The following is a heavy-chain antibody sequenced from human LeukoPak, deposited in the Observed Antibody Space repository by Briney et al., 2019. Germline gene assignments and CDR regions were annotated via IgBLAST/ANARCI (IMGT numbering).Heavy chain of an antibody. V-gene: IGHV4-39*02. CDR2: IYYNGST. D-gene: IGHD6-19*01. Sequence: SETLSLTCTVSGGSINSSSYYWGWIRQPPGKGLEWIGSIYYNGSTYYDPSLKSRVTISVDTSKNQFSLKLSSVTAADTAVYYCARDGYSLAGNDYWGQGTLVTVSS. CDR1: GGSINSSSYY. J-gene: IGHJ4*02. CDR3: ARDGYSLAGNDY.